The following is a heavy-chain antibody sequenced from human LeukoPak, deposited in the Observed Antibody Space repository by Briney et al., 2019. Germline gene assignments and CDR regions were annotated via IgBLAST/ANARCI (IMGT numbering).Heavy chain of an antibody. CDR2: IYYSGST. CDR1: GGSISSGGYY. J-gene: IGHJ3*02. Sequence: PSETLSLTCTVSGGSISSGGYYWSWIRQHPGKGLEWIGYIYYSGSTYYNPSLKSRVTISVDTSKNQFSLKLSSVTAADTAVYYCARELYYYDSSGYYGSVPDAFDIWGQGTMVTVSS. D-gene: IGHD3-22*01. CDR3: ARELYYYDSSGYYGSVPDAFDI. V-gene: IGHV4-31*03.